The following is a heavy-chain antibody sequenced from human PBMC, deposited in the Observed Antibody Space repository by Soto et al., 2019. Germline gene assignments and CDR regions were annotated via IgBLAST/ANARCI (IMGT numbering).Heavy chain of an antibody. CDR3: AKDYPSGYLDY. J-gene: IGHJ4*02. CDR2: ISYDGSNK. CDR1: GFTFSSYG. D-gene: IGHD3-22*01. V-gene: IGHV3-30*18. Sequence: GGSLRLSCVASGFTFSSYGMHWVRQAPGKGLEWVAVISYDGSNKYYADSVKGRFTISRDNSKNTLYLQMNSLRAEDTAVYYCAKDYPSGYLDYWGQGTLVTVSS.